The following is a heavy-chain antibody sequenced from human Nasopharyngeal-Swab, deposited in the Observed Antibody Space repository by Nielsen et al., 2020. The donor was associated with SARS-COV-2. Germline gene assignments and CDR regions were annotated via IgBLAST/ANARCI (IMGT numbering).Heavy chain of an antibody. J-gene: IGHJ1*01. D-gene: IGHD6-19*01. CDR1: GFTFSSYE. V-gene: IGHV3-48*03. Sequence: GESLKISCAASGFTFSSYEMNWVRQAPGKGLEWVSYISSSGSTIYYADSVKGRFTISRDNAKNSLYLQMNSLRAEDTAVYYCARGTRAVAGPTGRYFQHWGQGNLVTVSS. CDR3: ARGTRAVAGPTGRYFQH. CDR2: ISSSGSTI.